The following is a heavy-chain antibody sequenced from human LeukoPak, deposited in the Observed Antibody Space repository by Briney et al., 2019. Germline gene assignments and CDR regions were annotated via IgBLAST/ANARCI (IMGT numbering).Heavy chain of an antibody. CDR1: GFTVSSNY. Sequence: GGSLRLSCAASGFTVSSNYMSWVRQAPGKGLKWVSVIYSGGSTYYADSVKGRFTISRDNSKNTLYLQMNSLRAEDTAVYYCARGPNQLLSSGCLDPWGQGTLVTVSS. CDR2: IYSGGST. V-gene: IGHV3-66*01. D-gene: IGHD2-2*01. J-gene: IGHJ5*02. CDR3: ARGPNQLLSSGCLDP.